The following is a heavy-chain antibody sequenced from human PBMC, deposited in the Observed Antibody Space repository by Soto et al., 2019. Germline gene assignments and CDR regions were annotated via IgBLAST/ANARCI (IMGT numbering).Heavy chain of an antibody. V-gene: IGHV4-31*03. J-gene: IGHJ4*02. D-gene: IGHD2-2*01. CDR2: IYYSGSA. CDR1: GDSISSGGHW. Sequence: QVQLQESGPGLVKPSETLSLTSSVSGDSISSGGHWWSWIRQHPGKGLEWIGYIYYSGSAFYNPSLKSRLTISVDTSNNQFSLRLTSVTAADTAVYYCARGRGTYADYWGQGTQVIVSS. CDR3: ARGRGTYADY.